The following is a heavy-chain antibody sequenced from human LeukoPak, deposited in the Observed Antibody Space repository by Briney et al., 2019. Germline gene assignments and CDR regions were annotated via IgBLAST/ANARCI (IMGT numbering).Heavy chain of an antibody. CDR2: IYYRGST. Sequence: PSETLSLTCTVSGGSISSYYWSWIRQPPGKGLEWIGYIYYRGSTNYNPSLKSRVTISVDTSKNQFSLKLSSVTAADTAVYYCARGRQQLVRGDAFDIWGQGTMVTVSS. V-gene: IGHV4-59*01. CDR1: GGSISSYY. D-gene: IGHD6-13*01. CDR3: ARGRQQLVRGDAFDI. J-gene: IGHJ3*02.